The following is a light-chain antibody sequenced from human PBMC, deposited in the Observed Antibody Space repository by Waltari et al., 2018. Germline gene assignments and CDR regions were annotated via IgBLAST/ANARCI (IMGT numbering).Light chain of an antibody. CDR1: QDISNH. J-gene: IGKJ3*01. V-gene: IGKV1-33*01. Sequence: DILMTQSPSSLSASVGDRVTITCQASQDISNHLNWYQQRSGKAPKLLIFDASNLETGVPSRFSGSGSGTDFTFTISSLQPDDFATYYCQHYDTLVLTFGPGTKLDMK. CDR3: QHYDTLVLT. CDR2: DAS.